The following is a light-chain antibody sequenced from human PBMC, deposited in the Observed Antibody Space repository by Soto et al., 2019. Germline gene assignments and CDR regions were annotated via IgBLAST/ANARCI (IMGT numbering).Light chain of an antibody. CDR2: RNN. V-gene: IGLV1-47*01. J-gene: IGLJ2*01. Sequence: QSSLTQHPSSSGTPGQRVNISCSGSSSNIGSNYVYWYRQFPGTAPKLLIQRNNQRPSGVPARFSGFKSGTSASLAISGLRSEDEADYYCGGWDDSLSGPVFGEGTKVTVL. CDR1: SSNIGSNY. CDR3: GGWDDSLSGPV.